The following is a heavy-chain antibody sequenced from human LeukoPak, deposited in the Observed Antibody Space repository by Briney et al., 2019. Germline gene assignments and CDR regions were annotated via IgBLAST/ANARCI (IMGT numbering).Heavy chain of an antibody. CDR1: GITLSNYG. CDR3: AKRGVVIRVFLVGFHKEAYYFDS. J-gene: IGHJ4*02. CDR2: LSGSGGGT. Sequence: GGSLRLSCVVSGITLSNYGMSWVRQAPGKGLEWVAGLSGSGGGTNYAGSVQGRFTISRDNPKNTLYLQMNSLRAEDTAVYFCAKRGVVIRVFLVGFHKEAYYFDSWGQGALVTVSS. V-gene: IGHV3-23*01. D-gene: IGHD3-10*01.